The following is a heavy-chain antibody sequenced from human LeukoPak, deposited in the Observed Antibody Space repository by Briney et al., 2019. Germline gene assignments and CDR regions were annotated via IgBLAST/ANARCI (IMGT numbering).Heavy chain of an antibody. V-gene: IGHV3-21*01. Sequence: GGSLRLSCAASGFTFSSYTMNWVRQAPGKGLEWVSSISASSSYIYYADSVKGRFTITRDNAKNSLYLQMNSLRAEDTAVYYCARVTMYYDILTGYYKPNWFDPWGQGTLVTVSS. CDR1: GFTFSSYT. CDR3: ARVTMYYDILTGYYKPNWFDP. J-gene: IGHJ5*02. D-gene: IGHD3-9*01. CDR2: ISASSSYI.